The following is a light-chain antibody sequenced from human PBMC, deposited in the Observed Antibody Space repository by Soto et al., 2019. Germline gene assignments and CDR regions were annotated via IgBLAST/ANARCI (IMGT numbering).Light chain of an antibody. J-gene: IGKJ2*01. V-gene: IGKV3-20*01. CDR2: GAS. Sequence: EIVLTQSPGTLSLSPGERAILSCRASQTVTSGYLDWYQQRPGQAPRLLIFGASNRATDIPDRFSGSGSGTDFTLTISGLEPEDFAVFYCQQYARSPYTFGQGTNLEI. CDR1: QTVTSGY. CDR3: QQYARSPYT.